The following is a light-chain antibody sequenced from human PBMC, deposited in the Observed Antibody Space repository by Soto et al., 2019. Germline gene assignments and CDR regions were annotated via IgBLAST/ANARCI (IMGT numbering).Light chain of an antibody. CDR3: QQYYSYPQLT. CDR1: QGISSY. CDR2: AAS. Sequence: AIRMTQSPSSFSASTGDRVTITCRASQGISSYLAWYQQKPGKAPKLLIYAASTLQSGVPSRFSGSGSGTDFTLTISCLQSEDFGTYYCQQYYSYPQLTFGGGTKVEIK. V-gene: IGKV1-8*01. J-gene: IGKJ4*01.